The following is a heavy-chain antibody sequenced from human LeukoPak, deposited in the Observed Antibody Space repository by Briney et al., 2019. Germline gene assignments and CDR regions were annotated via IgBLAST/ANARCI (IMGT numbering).Heavy chain of an antibody. J-gene: IGHJ4*02. CDR2: IKQDGSEK. CDR1: GFTFSSYW. D-gene: IGHD5-18*01. Sequence: GGSLRLSCAASGFTFSSYWMSWVRQAPGKGLEWVANIKQDGSEKYYVDSVKGRFTISRDNAKNSLYLQMNSLRAEDTAVYYCAKVAHSYGYLIDYWGQGTLVTVSS. CDR3: AKVAHSYGYLIDY. V-gene: IGHV3-7*03.